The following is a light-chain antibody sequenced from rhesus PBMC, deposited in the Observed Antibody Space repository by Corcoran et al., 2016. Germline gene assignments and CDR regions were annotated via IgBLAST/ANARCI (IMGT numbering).Light chain of an antibody. V-gene: IGKV1-25*01. Sequence: DIQMTQSPSSLSASVGDRVTITCRASQGITNDLAWYQQQPGETPKLLIYEASSLHSGFPSRVSGSGSGTEFTLTISSLQSEDFATYYGQHYYSTPPTFGQGTKVEIK. CDR1: QGITND. CDR2: EAS. CDR3: QHYYSTPPT. J-gene: IGKJ1*01.